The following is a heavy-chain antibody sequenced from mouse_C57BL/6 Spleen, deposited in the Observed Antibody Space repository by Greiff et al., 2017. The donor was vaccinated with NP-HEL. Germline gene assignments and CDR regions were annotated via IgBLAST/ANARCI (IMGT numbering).Heavy chain of an antibody. V-gene: IGHV8-8*01. Sequence: QVTLKESGPGILQPSQTLSLTCSFSGFSLSTFGMGVGWIRQPSGKGLEWLAHIWWDDDKYYNPALKSRLTISKDTSKNQVFLKIANVDTADTATYYCARIPYHYGSSYWYFDVWGTGTTVTVSS. CDR1: GFSLSTFGMG. CDR2: IWWDDDK. D-gene: IGHD1-1*01. J-gene: IGHJ1*03. CDR3: ARIPYHYGSSYWYFDV.